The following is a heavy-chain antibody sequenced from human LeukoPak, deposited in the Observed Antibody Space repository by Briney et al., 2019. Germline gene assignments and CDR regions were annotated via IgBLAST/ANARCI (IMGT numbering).Heavy chain of an antibody. D-gene: IGHD1-26*01. CDR2: IYSGGST. CDR1: GFTVSSNY. CDR3: ARQWELGHAFDI. V-gene: IGHV3-66*04. Sequence: GGSLRLSCAASGFTVSSNYMSWVRQAPGKGLEWVSVIYSGGSTYYADSVKGRSTISRDNSKNTLYLQMNSLRAEDTAVYYCARQWELGHAFDIWGQGTMVTVSS. J-gene: IGHJ3*02.